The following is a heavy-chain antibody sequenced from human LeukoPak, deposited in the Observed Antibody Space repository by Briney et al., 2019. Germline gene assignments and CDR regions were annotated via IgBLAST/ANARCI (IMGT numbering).Heavy chain of an antibody. V-gene: IGHV3-9*01. J-gene: IGHJ4*02. D-gene: IGHD6-13*01. CDR2: ISWNSGSI. Sequence: GGSLRLSCAASAFTFDDYAMHWVRHAPGKGPEWLSGISWNSGSIGYADSVKGRFTISRDNAKNSLYLQMNSLRAEDTALYYCAKDLAPTIAAAGTGFDYWGRGTLVTVSS. CDR3: AKDLAPTIAAAGTGFDY. CDR1: AFTFDDYA.